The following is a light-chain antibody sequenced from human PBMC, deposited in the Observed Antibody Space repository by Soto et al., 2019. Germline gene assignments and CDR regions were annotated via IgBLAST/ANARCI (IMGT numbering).Light chain of an antibody. CDR1: QSIRSW. CDR2: DAS. J-gene: IGKJ1*01. CDR3: QQYNTYST. V-gene: IGKV1-5*01. Sequence: DIQTTQSPSTLSASAGDGVTITCRASQSIRSWLAWYQQKPGKAPKLLIYDASSLESGVPSRFSGSGSGTEFTLTISSLHPDDFATYYCQQYNTYSTFGQGTKVDI.